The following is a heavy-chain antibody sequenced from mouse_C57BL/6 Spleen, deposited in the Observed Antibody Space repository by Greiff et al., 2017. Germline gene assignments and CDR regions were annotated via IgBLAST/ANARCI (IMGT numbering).Heavy chain of an antibody. CDR1: GYTFTSYW. D-gene: IGHD1-1*01. V-gene: IGHV1-69*01. Sequence: QVQLQQPGAELVMPGASVKLSCKASGYTFTSYWMHWVKQRPGQGLEWIGEIDPSDSYTNYNPKFQGKSTLTVDKSSSTAYLQLSSLTSEDSADYNSARGYYGGSYEYFDYWGQGTTLTVSS. CDR2: IDPSDSYT. J-gene: IGHJ2*01. CDR3: ARGYYGGSYEYFDY.